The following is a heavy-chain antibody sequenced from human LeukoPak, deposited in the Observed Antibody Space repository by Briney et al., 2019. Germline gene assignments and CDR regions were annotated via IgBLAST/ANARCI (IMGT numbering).Heavy chain of an antibody. V-gene: IGHV1-3*01. D-gene: IGHD3-10*01. CDR1: GYTFTSYA. CDR3: ARDVGWFGESDPNWFDP. CDR2: INAGNGNT. J-gene: IGHJ5*02. Sequence: EASVKVSCKASGYTFTSYAMHWVRQAPGQRLEWMGWINAGNGNTKYSQKFQGRVTITRDTSASTAYMELSSLRSEDTVVYYCARDVGWFGESDPNWFDPWGQGTLVTVSS.